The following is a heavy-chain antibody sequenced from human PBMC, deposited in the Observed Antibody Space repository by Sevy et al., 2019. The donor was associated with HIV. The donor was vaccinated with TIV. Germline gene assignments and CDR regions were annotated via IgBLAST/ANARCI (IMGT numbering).Heavy chain of an antibody. Sequence: GGSLRLSCAASGFTFSSYAMHWVRQAPGKGLEWVSSISSTPGYIYYADSVKGRFTISRDNAKNSLYLQMNSLRAEDTAVYYCARHTVTTIRGAFDFWGQGTMVTVSS. CDR3: ARHTVTTIRGAFDF. CDR2: ISSTPGYI. D-gene: IGHD4-17*01. CDR1: GFTFSSYA. V-gene: IGHV3-21*01. J-gene: IGHJ3*01.